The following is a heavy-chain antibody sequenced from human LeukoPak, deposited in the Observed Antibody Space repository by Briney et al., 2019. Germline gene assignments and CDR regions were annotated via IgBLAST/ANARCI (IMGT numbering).Heavy chain of an antibody. V-gene: IGHV1-46*01. D-gene: IGHD2-15*01. CDR2: INPSGGST. Sequence: PKASVKVSCKASGYTFTSYYMHWVRQAPGQGLEWMGIINPSGGSTSYAQKFQGRVTMTRDMSTSTVYMELSSLRSEDTAVYYCARGDIVVVVAATFDYWGQGTLVTVSS. CDR3: ARGDIVVVVAATFDY. CDR1: GYTFTSYY. J-gene: IGHJ4*02.